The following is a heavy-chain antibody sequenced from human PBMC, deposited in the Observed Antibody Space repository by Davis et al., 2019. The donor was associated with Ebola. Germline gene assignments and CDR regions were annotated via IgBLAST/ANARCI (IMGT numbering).Heavy chain of an antibody. CDR1: GYTFTNYY. V-gene: IGHV1-46*01. Sequence: AASVKVSCKASGYTFTNYYMHWVRQAPGQGLEWMGMINPNDGRTIYAQKFQGRVTVTRDTSTTTAYMELNSLRSEDTAVYYCARRRSSRTATITYFDYWGQETLVTVSS. CDR3: ARRRSSRTATITYFDY. J-gene: IGHJ4*02. CDR2: INPNDGRT. D-gene: IGHD5-12*01.